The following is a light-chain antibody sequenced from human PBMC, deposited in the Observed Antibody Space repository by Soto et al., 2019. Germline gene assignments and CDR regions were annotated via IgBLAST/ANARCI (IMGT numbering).Light chain of an antibody. Sequence: EILLTQSPSTLSLSPGERATLSCRASQSVSSYLAWYQQKPGQAPRLLIYDASNRATGIPARFSGSGSGTDFTLTISSLEHEDFAVYYCQQRSNWHPFTFGQGTRLEIK. CDR3: QQRSNWHPFT. CDR1: QSVSSY. J-gene: IGKJ5*01. V-gene: IGKV3-11*01. CDR2: DAS.